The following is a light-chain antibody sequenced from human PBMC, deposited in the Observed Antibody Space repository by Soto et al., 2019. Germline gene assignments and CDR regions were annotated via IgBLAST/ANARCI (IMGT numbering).Light chain of an antibody. J-gene: IGKJ1*01. V-gene: IGKV3-20*01. CDR2: GAS. CDR1: QSVNNNY. CDR3: QQMGT. Sequence: EIVLTQSPGTLSLSPGEGATLSCRASQSVNNNYLAWYQQKPGQAPRLLFYGASNRATGIPDRFSGSGSGTDFTLTISRLEPEDFALYYCQQMGTFGQGTKVEIK.